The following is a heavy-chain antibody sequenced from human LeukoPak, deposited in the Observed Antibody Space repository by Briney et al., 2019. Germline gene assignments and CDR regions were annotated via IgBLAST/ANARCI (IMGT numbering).Heavy chain of an antibody. CDR3: AKGVRSGTYYNCFDP. CDR2: ISGDGKST. CDR1: GFXLDDYA. Sequence: GGSLRLSCVTSGFXLDDYALHWVRQAPGKGLKWISLISGDGKSTYYADSVKGRFTISRDNSKNSLYLQMSSLRAEDTALYYCAKGVRSGTYYNCFDPWGQGTLVTVSS. J-gene: IGHJ5*02. D-gene: IGHD1-26*01. V-gene: IGHV3-43*02.